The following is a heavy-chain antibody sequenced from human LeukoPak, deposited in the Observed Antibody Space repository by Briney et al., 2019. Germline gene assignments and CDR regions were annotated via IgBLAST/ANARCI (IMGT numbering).Heavy chain of an antibody. Sequence: GGSLRLSCAASGFTFSTYIMNWVRQTPGKGLEWVSSIGTSTSYIYYADSVKGRFTIFRDNAKDSVYLQMNSLRAEDSATYYCVREGFYFFDFWGQGTLVTISS. CDR2: IGTSTSYI. V-gene: IGHV3-21*01. CDR3: VREGFYFFDF. J-gene: IGHJ4*01. CDR1: GFTFSTYI.